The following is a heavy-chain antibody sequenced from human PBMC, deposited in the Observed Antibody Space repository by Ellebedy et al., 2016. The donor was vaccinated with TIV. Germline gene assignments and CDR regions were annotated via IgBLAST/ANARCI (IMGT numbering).Heavy chain of an antibody. D-gene: IGHD3-22*01. Sequence: ASVKVSXKVSGYTLTELSMHWVRQAPGKGLEWMGGFDPEDGETIYAQKFQGRVTMTEDTSTDTAYMELSSLRSEDTAVYYCAREGARLYYYDSSGYYYTYYYGMDVWGQGTTVTVSS. CDR2: FDPEDGET. J-gene: IGHJ6*02. CDR3: AREGARLYYYDSSGYYYTYYYGMDV. CDR1: GYTLTELS. V-gene: IGHV1-24*01.